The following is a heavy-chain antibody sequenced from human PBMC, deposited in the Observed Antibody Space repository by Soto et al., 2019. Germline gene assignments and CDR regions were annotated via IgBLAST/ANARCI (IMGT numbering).Heavy chain of an antibody. CDR1: GGSISSSGFF. D-gene: IGHD6-19*01. CDR2: IYYSGGT. CDR3: ARHKQWLALGLG. J-gene: IGHJ4*02. Sequence: SETLSLTCTVSGGSISSSGFFWGWIRQPPGKGLEWIASIYYSGGTYYNPSLKSRVTISVDTSKNQFSLRLNSVTAADTAVYYCARHKQWLALGLGWGQGTLVTVSS. V-gene: IGHV4-39*01.